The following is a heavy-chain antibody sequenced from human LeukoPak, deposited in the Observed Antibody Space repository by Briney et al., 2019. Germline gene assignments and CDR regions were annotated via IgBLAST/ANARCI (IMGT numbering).Heavy chain of an antibody. V-gene: IGHV3-23*01. J-gene: IGHJ6*03. CDR1: GFTFSSYA. Sequence: GGSLRLSCAASGFTFSSYAMSWVRQAPGKGLEWVSAISGSGGSTCYADSVKGRFTTSRDNSKNTLYLQMNSLRAEDTAVYYCAKSPAAHAYYYYYYMDVWGKGTTVAVSS. CDR3: AKSPAAHAYYYYYYMDV. CDR2: ISGSGGST. D-gene: IGHD2-2*01.